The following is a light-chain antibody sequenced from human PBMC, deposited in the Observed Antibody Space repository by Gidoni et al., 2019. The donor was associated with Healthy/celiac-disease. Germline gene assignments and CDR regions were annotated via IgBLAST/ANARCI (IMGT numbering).Light chain of an antibody. CDR3: QSYDSSNVV. CDR1: SGCIASNY. V-gene: IGLV6-57*02. J-gene: IGLJ2*01. Sequence: NFMLTQPHSVSESPGKTVTISCTGSSGCIASNYVQWYQQRPGSAPTTVIYEDNQRPSGVPDRFSGSIDSSSNSASLTISGLKTEDEADYYCQSYDSSNVVFGGGTKLT. CDR2: EDN.